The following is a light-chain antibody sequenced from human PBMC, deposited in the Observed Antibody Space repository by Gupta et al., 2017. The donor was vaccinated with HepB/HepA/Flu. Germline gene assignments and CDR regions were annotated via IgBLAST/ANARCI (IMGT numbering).Light chain of an antibody. CDR1: QSVSSY. J-gene: IGKJ3*01. CDR2: DAS. Sequence: EIVLTQSPATLSLSPGERATLSCRASQSVSSYLAWYQQKPGQAPRLLIYDASNRATGIPARFSGSGSGTDFTLTISSLEPEDFAVYYCQQRSNWPRGVTFGHGTKVDIK. V-gene: IGKV3-11*01. CDR3: QQRSNWPRGVT.